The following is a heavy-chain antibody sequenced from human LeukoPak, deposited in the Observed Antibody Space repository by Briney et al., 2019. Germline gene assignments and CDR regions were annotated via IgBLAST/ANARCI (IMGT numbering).Heavy chain of an antibody. J-gene: IGHJ4*02. Sequence: QSGGSLRLSCAASGFTFSSYWMSWVRQAPGKGLEWVANIKQDGSEKYYVDSVKGRFTISRDNAKNSLYLQMNSLRAEDTAVYYCARGAPEDSGYDLPGGYWGQGTLVTVSS. CDR3: ARGAPEDSGYDLPGGY. V-gene: IGHV3-7*03. CDR2: IKQDGSEK. CDR1: GFTFSSYW. D-gene: IGHD5-12*01.